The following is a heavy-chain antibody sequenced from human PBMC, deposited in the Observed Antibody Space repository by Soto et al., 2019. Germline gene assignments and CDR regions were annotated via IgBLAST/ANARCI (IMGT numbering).Heavy chain of an antibody. D-gene: IGHD2-15*01. CDR2: ISGSGGST. Sequence: GGSLRLSCAASGFTFSSYAMSWVRQAPGKGLEWVSAISGSGGSTYYADSVKGRFTISRDNSKNTLYLQMNSLRAEDTAVYYCAKAPYTGYCSGGSCYPPYYYYYYMDVWGKGTTVTVSS. V-gene: IGHV3-23*01. J-gene: IGHJ6*03. CDR1: GFTFSSYA. CDR3: AKAPYTGYCSGGSCYPPYYYYYYMDV.